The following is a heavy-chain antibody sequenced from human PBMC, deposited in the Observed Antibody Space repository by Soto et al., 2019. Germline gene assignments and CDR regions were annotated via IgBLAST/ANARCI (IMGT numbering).Heavy chain of an antibody. Sequence: QVQLQESGPGLVKPSETLSLTCSVSGASMTSFYWTWVRQPPGKGLEWIGYIYYSGSTTYNPSLHIRVTISVDTAKVGFPRSPTPLTAAATAIYYCARAVQTLTVFDYWGRGALIAVSS. CDR2: IYYSGST. V-gene: IGHV4-59*01. CDR1: GASMTSFY. CDR3: ARAVQTLTVFDY. J-gene: IGHJ4*02. D-gene: IGHD1-1*01.